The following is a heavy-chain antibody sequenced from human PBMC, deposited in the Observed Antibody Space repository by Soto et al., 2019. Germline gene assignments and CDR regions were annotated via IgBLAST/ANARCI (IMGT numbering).Heavy chain of an antibody. CDR3: TRDASRDSSARGWFDP. Sequence: GGSLRLACAASGFTFRSFTMNWVRQAPGKGLEWVSTISSNSAYIYYTDALRGRFTISRDNAKNSLHLQMNSLRAEDTAVYYCTRDASRDSSARGWFDPWGPGTLVTVSS. V-gene: IGHV3-21*01. CDR1: GFTFRSFT. J-gene: IGHJ5*02. D-gene: IGHD6-13*01. CDR2: ISSNSAYI.